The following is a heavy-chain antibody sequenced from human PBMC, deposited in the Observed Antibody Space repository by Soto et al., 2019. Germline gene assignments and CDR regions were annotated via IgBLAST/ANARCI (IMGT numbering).Heavy chain of an antibody. V-gene: IGHV3-30*18. D-gene: IGHD2-15*01. Sequence: QVHLVESGGGVVQPGRSLRLSCAASGFTFSSFGIHWFRQAPGKGLEWVAVISYDGSKKYYADSLKGRFTISRDNSKNTLYLQMNSLRAEDTAVYYCAKSLGGHDALHYWGQGPLVSVSS. J-gene: IGHJ4*02. CDR1: GFTFSSFG. CDR3: AKSLGGHDALHY. CDR2: ISYDGSKK.